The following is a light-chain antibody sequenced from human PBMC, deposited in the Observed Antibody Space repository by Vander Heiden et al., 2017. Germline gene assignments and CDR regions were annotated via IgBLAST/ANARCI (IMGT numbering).Light chain of an antibody. CDR1: SSDVGGYNY. J-gene: IGLJ3*02. CDR3: HSYTSSSTWV. V-gene: IGLV2-14*01. CDR2: DVS. Sequence: HSALTQPASGAGSPGQSITISCTGSSSDVGGYNYVSWYQQYPGKAPKLMIYDVSNRPSGVPNRFSGSKSGNTASLTISGLQAEDEADYYCHSYTSSSTWVFGGGTKLTVL.